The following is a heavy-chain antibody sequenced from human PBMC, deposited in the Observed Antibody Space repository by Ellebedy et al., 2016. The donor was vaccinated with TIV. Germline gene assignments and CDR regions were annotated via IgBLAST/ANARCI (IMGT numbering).Heavy chain of an antibody. D-gene: IGHD3-9*01. Sequence: MPSETLSLTCTVSGGSISSSSYYWGWIRQPPGKGLAWIGSISYSGSTYYNPSLKSRVTISVDTSKNQFSLKLSSVTAADTAVYYCARGLGDYDILTGYRTTPYYYYGMDVWGQGTTVTVSS. V-gene: IGHV4-39*01. CDR1: GGSISSSSYY. J-gene: IGHJ6*02. CDR2: ISYSGST. CDR3: ARGLGDYDILTGYRTTPYYYYGMDV.